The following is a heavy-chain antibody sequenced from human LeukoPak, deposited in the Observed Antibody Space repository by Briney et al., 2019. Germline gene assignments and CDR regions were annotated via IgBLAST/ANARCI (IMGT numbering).Heavy chain of an antibody. D-gene: IGHD3-22*01. CDR3: ARGTMMVGP. CDR2: IYYSGST. Sequence: PSETLSLTCTVSGGSISSYYWSWIRQPPGKGLEWIGYIYYSGSTNYNPSLKSRVTISVDTSMNQFSLKLSSVTAADTAMYYCARGTMMVGPWGQGTLVTVSS. V-gene: IGHV4-59*01. J-gene: IGHJ5*02. CDR1: GGSISSYY.